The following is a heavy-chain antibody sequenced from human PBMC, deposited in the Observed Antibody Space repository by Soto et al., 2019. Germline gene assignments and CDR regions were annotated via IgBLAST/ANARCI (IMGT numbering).Heavy chain of an antibody. Sequence: QVQLVQSGAEVKKPGSSVKVSCKASGGTFSSYTISWVREAPGQGLEWMGRIIPILGIANYARKFQGRVTHPTDKSTSTAYMELRSLRSEDTAVCYCARDSATPFDSWGQGTLVTFSS. V-gene: IGHV1-69*08. CDR2: IIPILGIA. CDR1: GGTFSSYT. J-gene: IGHJ4*02. CDR3: ARDSATPFDS. D-gene: IGHD2-15*01.